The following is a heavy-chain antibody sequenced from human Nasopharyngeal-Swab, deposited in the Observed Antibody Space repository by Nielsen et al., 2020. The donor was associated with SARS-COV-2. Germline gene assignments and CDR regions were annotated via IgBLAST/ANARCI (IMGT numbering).Heavy chain of an antibody. V-gene: IGHV3-11*04. CDR2: ISSSGSTI. D-gene: IGHD6-19*01. J-gene: IGHJ5*02. CDR3: ARVGGGSGWYSNWFDP. CDR1: GFTFSDYY. Sequence: GESLKISCAASGFTFSDYYMSWIRQAPGKGLEWVSYISSSGSTIYYADSVKGRFTISRDNAKNSLYLQMNSLSAEDTAVYYCARVGGGSGWYSNWFDPWGQGTLVTVSS.